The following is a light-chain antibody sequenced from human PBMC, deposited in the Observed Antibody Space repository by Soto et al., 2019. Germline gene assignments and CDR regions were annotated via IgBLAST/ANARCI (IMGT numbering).Light chain of an antibody. V-gene: IGLV2-14*01. J-gene: IGLJ1*01. Sequence: QSVLTQPASVSGSPGQSITISCTGTSSDVGGYNSVSWYQQHPGKAPKLMIYDVSNRPSGVSNRFSGSKSGNTASLIISGLQAEDEADYYCSSYTSSSTLSTYVFGTGTKVTVL. CDR2: DVS. CDR3: SSYTSSSTLSTYV. CDR1: SSDVGGYNS.